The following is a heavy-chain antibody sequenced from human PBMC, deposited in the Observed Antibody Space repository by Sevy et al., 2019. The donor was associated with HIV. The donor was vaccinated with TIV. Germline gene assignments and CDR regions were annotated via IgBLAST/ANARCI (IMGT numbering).Heavy chain of an antibody. D-gene: IGHD2-15*01. Sequence: QTLSLTCVISGDSVSSNRVAWNWIRQSPSRGLEWLGRTYYRSKWYTDYAVSVKSRITINPDTSKNQVSLQLNSVTPEDTAVYYCTRGAHSLDYWGQGTLVTVSS. CDR2: TYYRSKWYT. V-gene: IGHV6-1*01. CDR3: TRGAHSLDY. CDR1: GDSVSSNRVA. J-gene: IGHJ4*02.